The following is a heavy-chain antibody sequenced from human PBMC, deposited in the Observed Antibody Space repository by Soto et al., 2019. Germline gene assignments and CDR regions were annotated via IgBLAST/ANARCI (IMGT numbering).Heavy chain of an antibody. CDR3: ARVLGSVWYFDY. CDR2: ISAYNGNT. V-gene: IGHV1-18*01. J-gene: IGHJ4*02. D-gene: IGHD6-19*01. Sequence: QVQLVQSGAEVKKPGASVKVSCKASGYAFTSYGISWVRQAPGQGLEWMGWISAYNGNTNYAQKLQGRVTMTTDTSTSIAYTELRSLRSDDTAVYYCARVLGSVWYFDYWGQGTLVTVSS. CDR1: GYAFTSYG.